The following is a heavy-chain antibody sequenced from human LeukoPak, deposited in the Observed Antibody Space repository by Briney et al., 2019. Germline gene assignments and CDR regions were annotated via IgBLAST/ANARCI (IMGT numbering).Heavy chain of an antibody. CDR2: IYTSGST. CDR3: AIQATPAEVYGMDV. Sequence: SQTLSLTCTVSGGSISSGSYYWSWIRQPAGKGLEWIGCIYTSGSTNYNPSLKSRVTISVDTSKNQFSLKLSSVTAADTAVYYCAIQATPAEVYGMDVWGQGTTVTVSS. CDR1: GGSISSGSYY. V-gene: IGHV4-61*02. J-gene: IGHJ6*02.